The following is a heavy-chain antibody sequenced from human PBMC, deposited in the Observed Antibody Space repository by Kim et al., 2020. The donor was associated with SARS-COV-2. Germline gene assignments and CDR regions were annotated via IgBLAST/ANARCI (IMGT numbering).Heavy chain of an antibody. J-gene: IGHJ6*02. CDR2: IIPIFGTA. D-gene: IGHD2-15*01. V-gene: IGHV1-69*13. Sequence: SVKVSCKASGGTFSSYAISWVRQAPGQGLEWMGGIIPIFGTANYAQKFQGRVTITADESTSTAYMELSSLRSEDTAVYYWARDRGYCSGGSCYDYYYGMDVWGQGPTVTVSS. CDR3: ARDRGYCSGGSCYDYYYGMDV. CDR1: GGTFSSYA.